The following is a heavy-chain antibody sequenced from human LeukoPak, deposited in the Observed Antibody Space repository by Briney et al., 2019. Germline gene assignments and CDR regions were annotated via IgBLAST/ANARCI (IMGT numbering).Heavy chain of an antibody. J-gene: IGHJ4*02. Sequence: ASVKVSCKTSGYTFTTYGISWVRQAPGQGLEWMGWIRPYNGNTNYAQKLQGRVTMTTDTSTSTAYMELRSLRSDDTAVYYCARVESLTYSSGWYGGDYWGQGTLVTVSS. CDR2: IRPYNGNT. V-gene: IGHV1-18*01. CDR3: ARVESLTYSSGWYGGDY. CDR1: GYTFTTYG. D-gene: IGHD6-13*01.